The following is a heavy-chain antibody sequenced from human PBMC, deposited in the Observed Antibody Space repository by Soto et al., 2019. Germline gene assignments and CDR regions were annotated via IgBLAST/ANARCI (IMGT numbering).Heavy chain of an antibody. V-gene: IGHV5-51*03. CDR1: GYDFNIYW. CDR2: VYPDDSDT. Sequence: EVQLVQSGAEVKKPGESLMVSCKASGYDFNIYWIGWVRQLPGKGLEWMGVVYPDDSDTIYSPSFQGLVTISVDKSISTASLQWSSLKASDTALYYCARRVQSNSPGGGLDVWGQGTTVIVSS. D-gene: IGHD4-4*01. CDR3: ARRVQSNSPGGGLDV. J-gene: IGHJ6*02.